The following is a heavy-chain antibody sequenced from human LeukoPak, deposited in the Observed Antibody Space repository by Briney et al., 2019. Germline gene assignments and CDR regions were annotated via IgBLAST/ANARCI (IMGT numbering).Heavy chain of an antibody. Sequence: PGGSLRLSCAASGFTFSSYAMSWVRQAPGKGLEGVSAISGSGGSTYYADSVKGRFTISRDNSKNTLYLQMNSLRAEDTAVYYCAKGRQYPRYYYMDVWGKGTTVTVSS. D-gene: IGHD4-11*01. CDR1: GFTFSSYA. CDR2: ISGSGGST. J-gene: IGHJ6*03. V-gene: IGHV3-23*01. CDR3: AKGRQYPRYYYMDV.